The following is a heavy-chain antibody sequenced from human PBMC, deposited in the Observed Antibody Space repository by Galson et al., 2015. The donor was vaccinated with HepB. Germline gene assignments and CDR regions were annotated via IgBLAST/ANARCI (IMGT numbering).Heavy chain of an antibody. CDR2: SKNNANGYTP. D-gene: IGHD6-19*01. J-gene: IGHJ4*02. CDR3: GRSIAVASAY. Sequence: SLRLSCAASGFSFTDHDADWVRQAPGKGLEWVARSKNNANGYTPEYAPSVKGRFAIPRDDSKNSAYLQMNSLKTEDPAVNYGGRSIAVASAYWGQGTLVTVS. V-gene: IGHV3-72*01. CDR1: GFSFTDHD.